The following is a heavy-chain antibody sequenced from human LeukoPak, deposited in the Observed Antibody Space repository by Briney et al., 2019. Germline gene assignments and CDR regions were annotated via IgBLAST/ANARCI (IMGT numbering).Heavy chain of an antibody. D-gene: IGHD3-16*02. CDR1: GFTFSSYG. Sequence: GGSLRLSCAASGFTFSSYGMHWVRQAPGKGLEWVAVISYDGSNKYYADSVKGRFTISRDNSKNTLYLQMNSLRAEDTAVYYCAKGTLRYADYWGQGTLVTVFS. CDR2: ISYDGSNK. J-gene: IGHJ4*02. V-gene: IGHV3-30*18. CDR3: AKGTLRYADY.